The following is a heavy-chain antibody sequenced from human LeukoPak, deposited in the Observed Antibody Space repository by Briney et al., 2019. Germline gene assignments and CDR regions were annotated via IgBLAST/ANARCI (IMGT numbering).Heavy chain of an antibody. J-gene: IGHJ4*02. CDR3: AVELSTVSPIDY. V-gene: IGHV1-69*04. CDR1: GYTFTSYD. D-gene: IGHD4-11*01. CDR2: IIPILGIA. Sequence: GASVKVSCKASGYTFTSYDINWVRQAPGQGLEWMGRIIPILGIANYAQKFQGRVTITADKSTSTAYMELSSLRSEDTAVYYCAVELSTVSPIDYWGQGTLVTVSS.